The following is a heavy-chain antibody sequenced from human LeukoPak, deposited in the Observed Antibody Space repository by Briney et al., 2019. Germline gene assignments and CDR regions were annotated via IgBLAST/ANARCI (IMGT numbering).Heavy chain of an antibody. D-gene: IGHD5-18*01. CDR2: ISSNGGST. CDR3: AREMWDSYGYVDY. Sequence: GGSLRLSCAASGFTFSFYPMHWVRQAPGKGLEYVSGISSNGGSTYYANSVKGRFTISRDNSKNTLYLQMGSLRAEDMAVYYCAREMWDSYGYVDYWGQGTLVTVSS. CDR1: GFTFSFYP. J-gene: IGHJ4*02. V-gene: IGHV3-64*01.